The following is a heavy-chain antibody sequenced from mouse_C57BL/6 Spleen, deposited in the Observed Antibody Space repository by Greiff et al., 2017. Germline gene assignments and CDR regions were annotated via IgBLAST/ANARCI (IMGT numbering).Heavy chain of an antibody. V-gene: IGHV1-59*01. CDR1: GYTFTSYW. D-gene: IGHD1-1*01. J-gene: IGHJ3*01. CDR3: ASYGGGFAY. CDR2: IDPSDSYT. Sequence: QVQLQQSGAELVRPGTSVKLSCKASGYTFTSYWMHWVKQRPGPGLEWIGVIDPSDSYTNYNQKFKGKATLTVDTSSSTAYMQLSSLTSGDSAVYYCASYGGGFAYWGQGTLVTVSA.